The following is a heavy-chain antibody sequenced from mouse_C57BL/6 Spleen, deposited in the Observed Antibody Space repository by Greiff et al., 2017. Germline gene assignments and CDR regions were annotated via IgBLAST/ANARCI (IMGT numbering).Heavy chain of an antibody. V-gene: IGHV1-15*01. CDR2: IDPETGGT. D-gene: IGHD1-1*01. Sequence: VQLVESGAELVRPGASVTLSCKASGYTFTDYEMHWVKQTPVHGLEWIGAIDPETGGTAYNQKFKGKAILTADKSSSTAYMELRSLTSEDSAVYYCTRRDHYGSRGGFDYWGQGTTLTVSS. CDR1: GYTFTDYE. J-gene: IGHJ2*01. CDR3: TRRDHYGSRGGFDY.